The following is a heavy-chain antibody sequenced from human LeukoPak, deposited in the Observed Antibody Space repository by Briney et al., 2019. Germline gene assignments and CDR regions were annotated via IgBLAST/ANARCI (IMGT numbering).Heavy chain of an antibody. CDR2: INPNSGGT. J-gene: IGHJ6*02. CDR3: ARENVGYYGSGSYYYYGMDV. CDR1: GYTFTGYY. Sequence: ASVKVSCKAFGYTFTGYYMHWVRQAPGQGLEWMGWINPNSGGTNYAQKFQGRVTMTRDTSISTAYMELSRLRSDDTAVYYCARENVGYYGSGSYYYYGMDVWGQGTTVTVSS. D-gene: IGHD3-10*01. V-gene: IGHV1-2*02.